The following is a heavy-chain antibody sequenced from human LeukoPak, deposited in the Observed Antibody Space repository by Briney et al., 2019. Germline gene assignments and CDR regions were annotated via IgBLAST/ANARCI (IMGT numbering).Heavy chain of an antibody. J-gene: IGHJ4*02. CDR3: ARLRGSGYDRFDY. V-gene: IGHV5-51*01. D-gene: IGHD5-12*01. Sequence: GESLKVSCKCSGYSVTSYWIGWVRQVRGKGLEWMGIISPGDSKTIYSPSFQGQVTISADKSISTAYLQWSSLKASGTAMYYCARLRGSGYDRFDYWGQGTLVTVSS. CDR2: ISPGDSKT. CDR1: GYSVTSYW.